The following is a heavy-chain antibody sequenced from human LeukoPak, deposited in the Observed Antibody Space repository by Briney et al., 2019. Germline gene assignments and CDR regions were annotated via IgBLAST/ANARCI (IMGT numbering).Heavy chain of an antibody. V-gene: IGHV1-69*06. Sequence: GASVKVSCKASGGTFSSYAVSWVRQAPGQGLEWMGGIIPIFGTANYAQKFQGRVTITADKSTSTAYMELSSLRSEDTAVYYCARVNQSPRYFDVLGGGGDFDYWGQGTLVTVSS. CDR2: IIPIFGTA. J-gene: IGHJ4*02. CDR1: GGTFSSYA. D-gene: IGHD3-9*01. CDR3: ARVNQSPRYFDVLGGGGDFDY.